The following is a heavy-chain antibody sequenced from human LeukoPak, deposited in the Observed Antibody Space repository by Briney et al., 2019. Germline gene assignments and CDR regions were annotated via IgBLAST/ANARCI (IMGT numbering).Heavy chain of an antibody. V-gene: IGHV4-34*01. Sequence: SETPSLTCAVYGGSFSGYYWSWIRQPPGKGLEWIGEINHSGSTNYNPSLKSRVTISVDTSKNQFSLKLSSVTAADTAVYYCARSGTLYCSSTSCYLRIWGFDWFDPWGQGTLVTVSS. CDR1: GGSFSGYY. D-gene: IGHD2-2*01. J-gene: IGHJ5*02. CDR2: INHSGST. CDR3: ARSGTLYCSSTSCYLRIWGFDWFDP.